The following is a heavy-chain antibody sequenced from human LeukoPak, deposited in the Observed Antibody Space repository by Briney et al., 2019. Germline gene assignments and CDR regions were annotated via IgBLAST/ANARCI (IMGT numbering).Heavy chain of an antibody. CDR3: ARHRGPHVPMSYYYYMDV. Sequence: GESLKISCTASGYRFTNYWIGWVRQMPGKGLEWMGIIYPGDSDTRYSPSFQGQVTISADKSINTAYLQWSSLQASDTATYYCARHRGPHVPMSYYYYMDVWGKGTTVTVSS. CDR2: IYPGDSDT. D-gene: IGHD3-10*01. J-gene: IGHJ6*03. CDR1: GYRFTNYW. V-gene: IGHV5-51*01.